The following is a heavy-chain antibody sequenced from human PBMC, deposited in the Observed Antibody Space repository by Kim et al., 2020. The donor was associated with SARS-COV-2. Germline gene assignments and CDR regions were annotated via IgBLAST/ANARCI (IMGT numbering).Heavy chain of an antibody. D-gene: IGHD1-7*01. J-gene: IGHJ6*02. V-gene: IGHV1-69*13. CDR1: GGSFKIYG. CDR2: IVPLLDST. Sequence: SVKVSCKVSGGSFKIYGINWVRLAPGQGLEWMGAIVPLLDSTNYAQKFQGRVTIDADDSTATVYMEMRSLRSDDTVGYYCATTRNRNSGSYGMDVWGQG. CDR3: ATTRNRNSGSYGMDV.